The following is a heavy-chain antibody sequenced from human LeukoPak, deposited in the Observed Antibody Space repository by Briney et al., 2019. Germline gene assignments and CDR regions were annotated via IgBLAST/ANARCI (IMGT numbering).Heavy chain of an antibody. CDR1: GYTLTELS. D-gene: IGHD5-18*01. CDR3: ARSDTAMAAYGY. Sequence: ASVKVSCKVSGYTLTELSMHWVRQAPGQGLEWMGWINPNSGGTNYAQKFQGRVTMTRDTSISTAYMELSRLRSDDTAVYYCARSDTAMAAYGYWGQGTLVTVSS. V-gene: IGHV1-2*02. CDR2: INPNSGGT. J-gene: IGHJ4*02.